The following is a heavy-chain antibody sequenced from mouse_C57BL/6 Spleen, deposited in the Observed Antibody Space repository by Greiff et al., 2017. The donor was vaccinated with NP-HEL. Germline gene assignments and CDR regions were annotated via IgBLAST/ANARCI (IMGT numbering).Heavy chain of an antibody. V-gene: IGHV14-1*01. CDR2: IDPEDGDT. J-gene: IGHJ4*01. CDR1: GFNITDYY. D-gene: IGHD2-4*01. CDR3: TNYYDYDEAMDY. Sequence: VQLQQSGAELVRPGASVKLSCTASGFNITDYYMHWVKQRPEQGLEWIGRIDPEDGDTEYAPKFQGKATMTADTSSNTAYLQLSSLTSEDTAVYYCTNYYDYDEAMDYWGQGTSVTVSS.